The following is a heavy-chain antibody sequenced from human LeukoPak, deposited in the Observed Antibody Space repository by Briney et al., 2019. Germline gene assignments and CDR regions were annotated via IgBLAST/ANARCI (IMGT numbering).Heavy chain of an antibody. J-gene: IGHJ4*02. D-gene: IGHD3-3*01. CDR1: GFSFSSYG. CDR3: AKGWGIPVFGVVTN. Sequence: GGSLRLSCVVSGFSFSSYGMSWVRQAPGKGLEWVSAISGSGSTTYYADPVKGRFTISRDNSKNTLYLQMNSLRPEDTALYYCAKGWGIPVFGVVTNWGQGTLVTVSS. CDR2: ISGSGSTT. V-gene: IGHV3-23*01.